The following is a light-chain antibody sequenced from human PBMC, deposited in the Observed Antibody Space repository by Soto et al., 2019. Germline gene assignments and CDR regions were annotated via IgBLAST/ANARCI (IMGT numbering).Light chain of an antibody. CDR1: RSNIGNNY. V-gene: IGLV1-51*01. Sequence: QSVLTQPPSVSAAPGQKVTISCSGSRSNIGNNYVSWYQQLPGTAPKLLIYDNNKRPSGIPDRFSGSKSCTSATLGITGLQTGDEADYYCGTWDSSLSAVVFGGGTKVTVL. CDR2: DNN. J-gene: IGLJ2*01. CDR3: GTWDSSLSAVV.